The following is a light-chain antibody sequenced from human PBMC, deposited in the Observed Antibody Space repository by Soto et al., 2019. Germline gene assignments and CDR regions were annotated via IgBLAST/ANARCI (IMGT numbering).Light chain of an antibody. J-gene: IGKJ1*01. CDR2: AAS. V-gene: IGKV1-39*01. CDR3: HQSFTSPWT. CDR1: QDISSS. Sequence: DIQMTQSPSSLSASIGDRVTISCRASQDISSSLNWYQHKSGKAPKLLIYAASGLHSGVPSRFSGSGSGTDFTLTISSLQPEDFATYYCHQSFTSPWTFGQGTKVDIK.